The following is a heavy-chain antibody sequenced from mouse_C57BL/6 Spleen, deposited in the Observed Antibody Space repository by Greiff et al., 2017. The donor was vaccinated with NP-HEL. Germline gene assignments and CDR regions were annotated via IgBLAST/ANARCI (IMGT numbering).Heavy chain of an antibody. CDR1: GFNFKDYY. CDR2: IDPEDGGT. Sequence: SGAELVRPGASVKLSCTASGFNFKDYYMHWVKQRPEQGLEWIGRIDPEDGGTEYAPKFQGKATMTVDTSSSTAYMQLSSLTSEDSAVYYCALLRRGDAMDYWGQGTSVTVSA. V-gene: IGHV14-1*01. D-gene: IGHD1-1*01. J-gene: IGHJ4*01. CDR3: ALLRRGDAMDY.